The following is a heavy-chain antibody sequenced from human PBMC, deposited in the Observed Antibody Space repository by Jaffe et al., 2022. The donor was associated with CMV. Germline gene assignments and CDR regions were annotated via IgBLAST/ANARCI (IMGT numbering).Heavy chain of an antibody. Sequence: EVQLVESGGGLVQPGGSLRLSCAASGFTFSSYSMNWVRQAPGKGLEWVSYISSSSSTIYYADSVKGRFTISRDNAKNSLYLQMNSLRAEDTAVYYCARDGYSSGWYSTGAFDIWGQGTMVTVSS. CDR1: GFTFSSYS. CDR2: ISSSSSTI. CDR3: ARDGYSSGWYSTGAFDI. D-gene: IGHD6-19*01. V-gene: IGHV3-48*01. J-gene: IGHJ3*02.